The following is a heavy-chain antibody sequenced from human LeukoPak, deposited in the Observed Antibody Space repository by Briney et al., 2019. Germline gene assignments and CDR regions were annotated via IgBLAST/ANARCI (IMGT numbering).Heavy chain of an antibody. J-gene: IGHJ4*02. CDR1: GITLSNYG. V-gene: IGHV3-23*01. D-gene: IGHD3-22*01. Sequence: AGGSLRLSCAVSGITLSNYGMSWVRLAPGEGLEWVAGISGSGGRTNYADSVKGRFTISRDNAKNTLYLQMNSLRAEDTAVYFCAKRGVVIRVILVGFHKEAYYFDSWGQGALVTVSS. CDR2: ISGSGGRT. CDR3: AKRGVVIRVILVGFHKEAYYFDS.